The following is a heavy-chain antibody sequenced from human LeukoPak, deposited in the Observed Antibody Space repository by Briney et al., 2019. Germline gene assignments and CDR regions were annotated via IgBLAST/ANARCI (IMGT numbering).Heavy chain of an antibody. V-gene: IGHV3-30*18. J-gene: IGHJ4*02. Sequence: GESLRLSCAASGFTFSDYYMNWIRQAPGKGLEWVAVISYDGSNKYYADSVKGRFTISRDNSKNTLYLQMNSLRAEDTAVYYCAKDRAALRALGEVYQWGQGTLVTVSS. CDR1: GFTFSDYY. D-gene: IGHD3-16*01. CDR2: ISYDGSNK. CDR3: AKDRAALRALGEVYQ.